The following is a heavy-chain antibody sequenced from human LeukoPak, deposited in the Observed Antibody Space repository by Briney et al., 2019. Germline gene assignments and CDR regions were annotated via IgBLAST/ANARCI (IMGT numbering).Heavy chain of an antibody. CDR3: ASLHPGIAAAGM. J-gene: IGHJ1*01. CDR2: IYYSGST. V-gene: IGHV4-31*03. CDR1: GGSISSGGYY. Sequence: SETLSLTCTVSGGSISSGGYYWSWIRQHPGKGLEWIGYIYYSGSTYHNPSLKSRVTISVDTSKNQFSLKLSSVTAADTAVYYCASLHPGIAAAGMWGQGTLVTVSS. D-gene: IGHD6-13*01.